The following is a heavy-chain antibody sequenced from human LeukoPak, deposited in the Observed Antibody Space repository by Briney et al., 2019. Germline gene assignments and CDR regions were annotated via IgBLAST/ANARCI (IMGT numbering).Heavy chain of an antibody. CDR1: GFTFSSYG. V-gene: IGHV3-33*06. J-gene: IGHJ4*02. Sequence: GGSLRLSCAASGFTFSSYGMHWVRQAPGKGLEWVAVIWYDGSNKYYADSAKGRFTISRDNSKNTLYLQMNSLRAEDTAVYYCAKDHVGYCSSTSCYKWGHYFDYWGQGTLVTVSS. CDR2: IWYDGSNK. D-gene: IGHD2-2*02. CDR3: AKDHVGYCSSTSCYKWGHYFDY.